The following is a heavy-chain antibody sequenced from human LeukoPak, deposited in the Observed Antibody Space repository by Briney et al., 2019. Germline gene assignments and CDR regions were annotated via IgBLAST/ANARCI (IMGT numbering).Heavy chain of an antibody. Sequence: SQTLSLTCTVSGCSFSSYYWSWIRQPPGKGLEWIGYIYYSGSTNYNPSLKSRVTISVDTSKNKFSLKLSAVTAADTAVYYCARGVHGDYRWYFDLWGRGTLVTVSS. D-gene: IGHD4-17*01. CDR3: ARGVHGDYRWYFDL. CDR2: IYYSGST. J-gene: IGHJ2*01. CDR1: GCSFSSYY. V-gene: IGHV4-59*01.